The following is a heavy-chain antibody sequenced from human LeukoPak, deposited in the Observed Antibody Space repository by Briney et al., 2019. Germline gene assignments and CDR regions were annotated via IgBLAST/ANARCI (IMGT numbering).Heavy chain of an antibody. V-gene: IGHV5-51*01. D-gene: IGHD6-13*01. CDR1: GYRFTNYW. J-gene: IGHJ4*02. CDR3: ARLAVSSWSDFDY. CDR2: INPGDSDT. Sequence: PGESLKISCKGSGYRFTNYWIGWLRQMPGKGLEWMGIINPGDSDTRYSPSFQGQVTISADKSISTAYLQWSSLKASDTAMYHCARLAVSSWSDFDYGGQGTLVTVSS.